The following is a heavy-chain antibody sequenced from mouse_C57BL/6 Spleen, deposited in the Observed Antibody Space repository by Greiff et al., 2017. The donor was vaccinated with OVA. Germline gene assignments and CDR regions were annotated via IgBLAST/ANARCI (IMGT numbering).Heavy chain of an antibody. CDR2: INPSNGGT. CDR1: GYTFTSYW. J-gene: IGHJ4*01. CDR3: ARGNYYGSRGGYAMDY. Sequence: QVQLQQPGTELVKPGASVKLSCKASGYTFTSYWMHWVKQRPGQGLEWIGNINPSNGGTNYNEKFKSKATLTVDKSSSTAYMQLSSLTSEDSAVYYCARGNYYGSRGGYAMDYWGQGTSVTVSS. D-gene: IGHD1-1*01. V-gene: IGHV1-53*01.